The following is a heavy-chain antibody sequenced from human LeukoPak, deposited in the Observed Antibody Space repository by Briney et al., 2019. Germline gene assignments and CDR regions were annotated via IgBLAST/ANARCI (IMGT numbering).Heavy chain of an antibody. CDR3: AKDSIEGSGYPDAFDI. D-gene: IGHD3-22*01. CDR2: IKQDGSEK. Sequence: PGGSLRLSCAASGFTFSSYWMSWVRQAPGKGLDWVANIKQDGSEKYYVDSVKGRFTISRDNAKNSLYLQMNSLRAEDTAVYYCAKDSIEGSGYPDAFDIWGQGTMVTVSS. J-gene: IGHJ3*02. V-gene: IGHV3-7*03. CDR1: GFTFSSYW.